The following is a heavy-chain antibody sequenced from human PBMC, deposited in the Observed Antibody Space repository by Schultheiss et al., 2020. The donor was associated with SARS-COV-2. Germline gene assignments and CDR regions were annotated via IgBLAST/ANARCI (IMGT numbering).Heavy chain of an antibody. CDR2: ISHSGST. D-gene: IGHD3-3*01. CDR3: ARAPYDFWSGSYYYGMDV. V-gene: IGHV4-39*07. J-gene: IGHJ6*02. Sequence: SETLSLTCTVSGGSISSGGYYWSWIRQHPGKGLEWIGSISHSGSTHYNPSLKSRVTISVDTSKNQFSLKLSSVTAADTAVYYCARAPYDFWSGSYYYGMDVWGQGTTVTVSS. CDR1: GGSISSGGYY.